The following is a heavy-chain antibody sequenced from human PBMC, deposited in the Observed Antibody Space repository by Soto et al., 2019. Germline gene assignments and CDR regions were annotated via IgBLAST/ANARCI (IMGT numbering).Heavy chain of an antibody. CDR2: ISHYTGNT. J-gene: IGHJ6*02. D-gene: IGHD3-16*01. CDR1: GYIFVNYG. CDR3: VMVASYVTPNALDV. V-gene: IGHV1-18*01. Sequence: QVQLVQSGDEVKKPGASVKVSCKASGYIFVNYGIAWVRQAPGQGLEWMGWISHYTGNTYSASKVQGRLIITTDTTTSTSYMDLGSMTSDDTAVYYSVMVASYVTPNALDVWGQGTTVTVSS.